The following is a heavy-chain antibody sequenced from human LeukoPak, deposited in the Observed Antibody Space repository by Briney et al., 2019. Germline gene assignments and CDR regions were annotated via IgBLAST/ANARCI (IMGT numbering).Heavy chain of an antibody. CDR1: GASVSSGGYY. V-gene: IGHV4-61*08. Sequence: SETLSLTCTVSGASVSSGGYYWSWIRQPPGKGLEWIGYIYYSGSTNYNPSLKSRVTISVDTSKNQFSLKVSSVTAADTAVYYCACRGGSGRSFGYWGQGTLVTVSS. J-gene: IGHJ4*02. CDR2: IYYSGST. D-gene: IGHD3-10*01. CDR3: ACRGGSGRSFGY.